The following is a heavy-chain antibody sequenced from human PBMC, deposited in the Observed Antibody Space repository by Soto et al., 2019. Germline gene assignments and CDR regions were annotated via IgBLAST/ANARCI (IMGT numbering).Heavy chain of an antibody. CDR3: ARTLYGYNVDF. D-gene: IGHD5-12*01. J-gene: IGHJ4*02. Sequence: QVQLVQSGAEVKKPGASVKVSCKASGYTFTSYDINWVRQATGQGLEWMGWMNPNSGNTGYAKKFQGRVTMTRNTSISTAYRELSSLRYGDTAVYYSARTLYGYNVDFWGQGTLVTVSS. CDR1: GYTFTSYD. V-gene: IGHV1-8*01. CDR2: MNPNSGNT.